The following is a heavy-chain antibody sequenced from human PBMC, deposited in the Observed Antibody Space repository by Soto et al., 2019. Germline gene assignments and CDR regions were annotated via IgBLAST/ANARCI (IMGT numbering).Heavy chain of an antibody. CDR3: ARDATFGTKGGSFDI. D-gene: IGHD3-16*01. CDR2: ISASGGST. J-gene: IGHJ3*02. V-gene: IGHV3-23*01. CDR1: GSTFSRYA. Sequence: EVQLLESGGGMVERGGSLRLSCAASGSTFSRYAMNWVRQAPGKGLEWVSGISASGGSTYYADFVKGRITISSDNPKSTRYLQMNSLRVEHTAVYYCARDATFGTKGGSFDIWGHGTLVTVSS.